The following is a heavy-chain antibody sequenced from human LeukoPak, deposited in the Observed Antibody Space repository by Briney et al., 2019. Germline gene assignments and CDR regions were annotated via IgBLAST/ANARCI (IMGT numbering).Heavy chain of an antibody. Sequence: GGSLRLSCAGSAFTYSSYELNWLRQAPGKELECISYISSRGATIYYADSVRRRFTLYRDNAKNSLYLQMNSLRVEDTAVYYCARGYASAWCDHWGQGALVTVSS. CDR3: ARGYASAWCDH. CDR1: AFTYSSYE. CDR2: ISSRGATI. D-gene: IGHD6-19*01. J-gene: IGHJ5*02. V-gene: IGHV3-48*03.